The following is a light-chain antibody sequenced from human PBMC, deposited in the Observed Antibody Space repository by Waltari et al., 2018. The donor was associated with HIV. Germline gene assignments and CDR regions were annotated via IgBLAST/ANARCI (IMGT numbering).Light chain of an antibody. CDR3: AAWDDSLNGLV. CDR1: SSNIGSNT. Sequence: QSVLTQPPSASGTPGQRVTISCSGSSSNIGSNTVNWYQQLPGTAPKLLIYSNNQPPSGVPDRFSGSKSGTSASLAISGLQSEDEADYYCAAWDDSLNGLVFGTGTKVTVL. J-gene: IGLJ1*01. CDR2: SNN. V-gene: IGLV1-44*01.